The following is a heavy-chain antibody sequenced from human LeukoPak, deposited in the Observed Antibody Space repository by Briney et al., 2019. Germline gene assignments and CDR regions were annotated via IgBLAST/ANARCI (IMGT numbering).Heavy chain of an antibody. CDR1: GFTFRNYW. CDR2: TKPDGSAE. CDR3: ARVPHLTVPFDY. V-gene: IGHV3-7*03. D-gene: IGHD4-11*01. Sequence: PGGSLRLSCAASGFTFRNYWMGWVRQAPGKGLEWVANTKPDGSAEYYADSVRGRFTTSRDNANNFLYLQMNSLRAEDTAVYYCARVPHLTVPFDYWGQGTLVTVSS. J-gene: IGHJ4*02.